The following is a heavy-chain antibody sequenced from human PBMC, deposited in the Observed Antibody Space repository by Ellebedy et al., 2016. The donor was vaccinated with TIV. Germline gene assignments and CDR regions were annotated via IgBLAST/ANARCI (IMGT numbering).Heavy chain of an antibody. CDR2: INHSGST. Sequence: SETLSLXCAVYGGSFSGYYWSWIRQPPGKGLEWIGEINHSGSTNYNPSLKSRVTISVDTSKNQFSLKLSSVTAADTAVYYCARGLPTPGSYYYGSGSYPLYYYYMDVWGKGTTVTVSS. CDR1: GGSFSGYY. D-gene: IGHD3-10*01. J-gene: IGHJ6*03. CDR3: ARGLPTPGSYYYGSGSYPLYYYYMDV. V-gene: IGHV4-34*01.